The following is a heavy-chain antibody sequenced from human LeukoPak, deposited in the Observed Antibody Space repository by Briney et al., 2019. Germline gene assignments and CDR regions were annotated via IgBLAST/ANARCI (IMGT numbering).Heavy chain of an antibody. J-gene: IGHJ6*02. D-gene: IGHD3-10*01. Sequence: GGSLRLSCAASGFTFSTYTMNWVRQAPGKGLEWVSYISSRGDTIYYADSVRGRVTISRDNAKKSLFLQMNSLTAEDTAVYYCARDYFGSGTYYNAYYGMDVWGQGTTVTASS. V-gene: IGHV3-48*03. CDR2: ISSRGDTI. CDR3: ARDYFGSGTYYNAYYGMDV. CDR1: GFTFSTYT.